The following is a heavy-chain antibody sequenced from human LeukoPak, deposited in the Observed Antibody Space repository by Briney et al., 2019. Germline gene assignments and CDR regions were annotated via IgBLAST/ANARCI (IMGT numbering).Heavy chain of an antibody. CDR1: GYTFTSYD. V-gene: IGHV1-8*01. D-gene: IGHD6-19*01. Sequence: ASEKVSCKASGYTFTSYDIDWVRQATGQGLEWMGWMNPNSGNTGYAQKFQGRVTMTRNTSISTAYMELSSLRSEDTAVYYCVRALAVDGGSDYWGQGTLVTVSS. CDR3: VRALAVDGGSDY. CDR2: MNPNSGNT. J-gene: IGHJ4*02.